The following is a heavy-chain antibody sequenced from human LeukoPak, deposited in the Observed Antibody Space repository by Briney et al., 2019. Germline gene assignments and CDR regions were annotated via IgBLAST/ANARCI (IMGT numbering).Heavy chain of an antibody. CDR2: IYYSGST. CDR3: ARMPADYDSSGYYPD. V-gene: IGHV4-39*07. J-gene: IGHJ4*02. Sequence: SETLSLTCTVSGGSISSSSYYWGWIRQPPGKGLEWIGSIYYSGSTNYNPSLKSRVTISVDTSKNQFSLKLSSVTAADTAVYYCARMPADYDSSGYYPDWGQGTLVTVSS. D-gene: IGHD3-22*01. CDR1: GGSISSSSYY.